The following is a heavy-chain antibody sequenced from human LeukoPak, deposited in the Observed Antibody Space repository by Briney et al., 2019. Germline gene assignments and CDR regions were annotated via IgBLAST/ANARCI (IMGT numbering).Heavy chain of an antibody. CDR2: IYYSGST. CDR3: ARPYSSGWYGAFDI. CDR1: GGSIRSYY. Sequence: PSETPSLTCTVSGGSIRSYYWSWIRQPPGKGLEWIGYIYYSGSTNYNPSLKSRVTISVDTSKNQFSLKLSSVTAADTAVYYCARPYSSGWYGAFDIWGQGTMVTVSS. V-gene: IGHV4-59*08. D-gene: IGHD6-19*01. J-gene: IGHJ3*02.